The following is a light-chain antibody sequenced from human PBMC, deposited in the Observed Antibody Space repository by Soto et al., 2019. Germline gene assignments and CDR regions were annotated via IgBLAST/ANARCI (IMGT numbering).Light chain of an antibody. J-gene: IGKJ5*01. Sequence: EIVLTQSPGTLSLSPGERATLSCRASQSVSSSYLAWYQQKPGQAPRLLIYSASSRPTGIPDRFTGSGSGTDFTLTISSLEPEDSAVYYCQQRSVWPITFGQGTRLEIK. CDR1: QSVSSSY. CDR2: SAS. V-gene: IGKV3D-20*02. CDR3: QQRSVWPIT.